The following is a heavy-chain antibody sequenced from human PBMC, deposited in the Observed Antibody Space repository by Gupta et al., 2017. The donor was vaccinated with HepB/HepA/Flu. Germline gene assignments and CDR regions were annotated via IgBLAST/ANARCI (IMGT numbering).Heavy chain of an antibody. J-gene: IGHJ4*02. V-gene: IGHV3-48*03. D-gene: IGHD3-22*01. CDR3: ARSYYYDSSTMCFDY. CDR1: GFTFSSSE. CDR2: ITSSGSTR. Sequence: EVQLVESGGGLVQPGGSLRLSCAASGFTFSSSEMNWVRQAPGKGLEWVSYITSSGSTRYYADSVKGRFTISRDNAKNSLYLQMNSLGAEDTAVYYWARSYYYDSSTMCFDYWGQGTLVTVSS.